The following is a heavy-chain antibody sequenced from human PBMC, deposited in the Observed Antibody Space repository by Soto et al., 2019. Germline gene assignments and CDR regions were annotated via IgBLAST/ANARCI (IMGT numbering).Heavy chain of an antibody. CDR3: ARDIASPEGDFLDS. V-gene: IGHV3-21*06. CDR1: GFTFRNYN. Sequence: EVQLVESGGGLVKAGGSLRLFCTASGFTFRNYNMNWVRQAPGKGLEWVSSISTGGAYMFYADSVKGRFTISRDNAQNALFLQIDSPRAEDTAVYYFARDIASPEGDFLDSWGQGTLVTVSS. D-gene: IGHD2-21*01. CDR2: ISTGGAYM. J-gene: IGHJ4*02.